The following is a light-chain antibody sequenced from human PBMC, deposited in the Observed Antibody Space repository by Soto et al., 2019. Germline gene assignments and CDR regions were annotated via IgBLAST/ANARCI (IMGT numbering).Light chain of an antibody. J-gene: IGKJ1*01. CDR1: QSVSTW. CDR2: KAS. CDR3: QQYNTFPRT. Sequence: DIPMTQSPSTLSASVGDRVTITCRASQSVSTWLAWYQQKPGRAPKLLISKASTLESGVPSRFSGSGSGTEFTLTISSLQPDDYATFYCQQYNTFPRTFGQGTKVEIK. V-gene: IGKV1-5*03.